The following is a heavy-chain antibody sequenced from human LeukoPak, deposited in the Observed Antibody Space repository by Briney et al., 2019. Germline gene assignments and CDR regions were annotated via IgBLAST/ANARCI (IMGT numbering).Heavy chain of an antibody. V-gene: IGHV3-66*01. Sequence: GGSLRLSCAASGFTVSSNYMSWVRQAPGKGLEWVSVIYSGGSTYYADSVKGRFTISRDNSKNALYLQMNSLRAEDTAVYYCARDRATSRGRDAFDIWGQGTMVTVSS. CDR2: IYSGGST. J-gene: IGHJ3*02. CDR3: ARDRATSRGRDAFDI. D-gene: IGHD1-26*01. CDR1: GFTVSSNY.